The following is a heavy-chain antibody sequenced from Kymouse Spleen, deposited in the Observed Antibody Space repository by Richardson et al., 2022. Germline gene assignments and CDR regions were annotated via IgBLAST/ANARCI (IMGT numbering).Heavy chain of an antibody. D-gene: IGHD6-19*01. CDR1: GGSFSGYY. J-gene: IGHJ4*02. CDR3: ARGGIAVAPFDY. Sequence: QVQLQQWGAGLLKPSETLSLTCAVYGGSFSGYYWSWIRQPPGKGLEWIGEINHSGSTNYNPSLKSRVTISVDTSKNQFSLKLSSVTAADTAVYYCARGGIAVAPFDYWGQGTLVTVSS. CDR2: INHSGST. V-gene: IGHV4-34*01.